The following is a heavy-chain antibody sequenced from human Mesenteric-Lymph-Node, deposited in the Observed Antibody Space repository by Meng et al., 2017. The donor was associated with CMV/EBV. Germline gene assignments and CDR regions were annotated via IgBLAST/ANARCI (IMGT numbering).Heavy chain of an antibody. D-gene: IGHD6-13*01. CDR2: IYDIGKT. J-gene: IGHJ4*02. V-gene: IGHV4-59*12. CDR3: ASVALSTSLFPRSFDY. Sequence: SETLSLTCTVSGDSIRSYHWSWIRQPPGKGLEWIGYIYDIGKTKYNPLLQSRVTTSVDTSKNQFSLNVRSVTAADSANYYCASVALSTSLFPRSFDYWGQGTLVTVSS. CDR1: GDSIRSYH.